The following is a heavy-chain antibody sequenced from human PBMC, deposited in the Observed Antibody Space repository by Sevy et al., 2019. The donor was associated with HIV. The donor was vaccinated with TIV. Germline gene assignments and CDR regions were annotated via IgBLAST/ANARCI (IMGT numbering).Heavy chain of an antibody. CDR2: ISWDGGIT. D-gene: IGHD2-21*01. V-gene: IGHV3-43*01. Sequence: GGSLRLSCAASGFSFDDYTMHWVRQAPGKGLEWVSFISWDGGITDYADSVRGRFTSSRDYDKDSLSLELNSLRTEDTALYYCAKVGAATAPVVSATPDYYYFYMDVWGRGTTVTVCS. CDR1: GFSFDDYT. J-gene: IGHJ6*03. CDR3: AKVGAATAPVVSATPDYYYFYMDV.